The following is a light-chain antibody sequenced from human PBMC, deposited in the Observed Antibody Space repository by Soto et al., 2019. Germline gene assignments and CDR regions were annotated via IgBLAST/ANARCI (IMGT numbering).Light chain of an antibody. Sequence: EIVLTQSPGTLSLSPGERATLSCRASQSVSSNYLAWYQQKPGQAPRLLIYGAFSRATGIPDRFSGSGSGTDFTLSISGLEADDFAVYYCQVYVSSLSISFGQGTRRAI. CDR3: QVYVSSLSIS. CDR2: GAF. J-gene: IGKJ5*01. CDR1: QSVSSNY. V-gene: IGKV3-20*01.